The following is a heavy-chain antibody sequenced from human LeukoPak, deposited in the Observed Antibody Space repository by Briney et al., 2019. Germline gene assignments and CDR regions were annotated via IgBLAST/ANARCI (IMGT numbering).Heavy chain of an antibody. D-gene: IGHD1-26*01. CDR2: VHHTGST. V-gene: IGHV4-4*02. J-gene: IGHJ4*02. CDR3: AANGYYTIEY. CDR1: GDSMSSIDW. Sequence: SETLSLTCAVSGDSMSSIDWWSWVRQPPGKGLEWIGEVHHTGSTNYNPSLKSRVTISVDKSKNQFSLNFNSMSAADSAVYYCAANGYYTIEYWGQGTLVTVSS.